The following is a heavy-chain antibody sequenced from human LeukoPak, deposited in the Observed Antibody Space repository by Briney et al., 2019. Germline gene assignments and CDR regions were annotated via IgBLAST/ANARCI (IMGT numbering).Heavy chain of an antibody. Sequence: SETLSLTCTVSGASMSSFYWSWIRQSPGKGLEWIGYIYSSGSTNYNPSLKSRVTISVDTSKSQFSLKLSSVTAADTAVYYCARDGAARVLDYWGQGTLVTVSS. CDR1: GASMSSFY. J-gene: IGHJ4*02. CDR3: ARDGAARVLDY. D-gene: IGHD6-6*01. CDR2: IYSSGST. V-gene: IGHV4-59*01.